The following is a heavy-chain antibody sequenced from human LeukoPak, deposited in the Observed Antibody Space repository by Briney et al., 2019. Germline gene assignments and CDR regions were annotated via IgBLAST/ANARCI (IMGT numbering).Heavy chain of an antibody. CDR1: GFIFSDYY. D-gene: IGHD1-26*01. CDR2: ISGSGSDT. J-gene: IGHJ1*01. Sequence: AGGSLRLSCAASGFIFSDYYMTWIRQAPGKGLEWLSYISGSGSDTNYADSVKGRFTTSRDNAKNSLHLQMNSLRAEDTAVYYCVRDNGSSYGYYFLHWGQGTLVTVSS. V-gene: IGHV3-11*06. CDR3: VRDNGSSYGYYFLH.